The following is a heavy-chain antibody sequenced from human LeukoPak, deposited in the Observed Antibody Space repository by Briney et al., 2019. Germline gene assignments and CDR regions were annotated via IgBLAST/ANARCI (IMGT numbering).Heavy chain of an antibody. Sequence: PGGSLRLSCGASGFTFSSYAMHWVRQAPGKGLEYVSAISSNGGSTYYANSVKGRFTISRDNSKNTLYLQMGSLRAEDMAVYYCARSVHYYYYYMDVWGKGTTVTVSS. V-gene: IGHV3-64*01. CDR2: ISSNGGST. J-gene: IGHJ6*03. CDR1: GFTFSSYA. CDR3: ARSVHYYYYYMDV.